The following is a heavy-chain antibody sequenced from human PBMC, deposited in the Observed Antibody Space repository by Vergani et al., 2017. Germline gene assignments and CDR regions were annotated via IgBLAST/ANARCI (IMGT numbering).Heavy chain of an antibody. J-gene: IGHJ3*02. CDR3: AKELQWLTHDGACDI. V-gene: IGHV3-9*01. Sequence: EVQLVESGGGLVQPGRSLRLSCAASGFTFDDYAMHWVRQAPGKGLEWVSGISWNSGSTGYADSVKGRFTISRDNAKNSLYLQMNSLRAEDTALYYCAKELQWLTHDGACDIWGQGTMVTVSS. D-gene: IGHD6-19*01. CDR2: ISWNSGST. CDR1: GFTFDDYA.